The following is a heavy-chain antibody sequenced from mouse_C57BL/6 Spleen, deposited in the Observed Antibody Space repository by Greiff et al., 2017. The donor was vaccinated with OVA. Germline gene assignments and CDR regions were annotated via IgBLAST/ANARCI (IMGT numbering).Heavy chain of an antibody. Sequence: EVKLQQSGPVLVKPGASVKMSCKASGYTFTDYYMNWVKQSHGKSLEWIGGINPYNGGTSYNQKFKGKATLTVDKSSSTAYMELNSLTSEDSAVYYCAREGGLRPYYFDYWGQGTTLTVSS. V-gene: IGHV1-19*01. CDR3: AREGGLRPYYFDY. CDR1: GYTFTDYY. J-gene: IGHJ2*01. D-gene: IGHD2-4*01. CDR2: INPYNGGT.